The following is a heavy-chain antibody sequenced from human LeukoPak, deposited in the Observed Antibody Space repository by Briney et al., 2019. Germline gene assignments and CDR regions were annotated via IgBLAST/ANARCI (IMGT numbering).Heavy chain of an antibody. CDR2: IYYSGST. V-gene: IGHV4-31*03. Sequence: PSETLSLTCTVSGGSINSGDYYWSWIRQHPGKGLEWTGYIYYSGSTYYNPSLKSRVTISVDTSKNQFSLKLSSVTAADTAVYYCAGGAKYSSSILFYWGQGTLVTVSS. J-gene: IGHJ4*02. CDR1: GGSINSGDYY. CDR3: AGGAKYSSSILFY. D-gene: IGHD6-6*01.